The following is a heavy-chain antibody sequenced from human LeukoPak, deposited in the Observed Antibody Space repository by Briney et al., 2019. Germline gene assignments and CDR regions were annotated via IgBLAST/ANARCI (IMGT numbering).Heavy chain of an antibody. J-gene: IGHJ4*02. CDR3: ARGYCTNGVCYSGLGY. CDR2: ISSSSSYI. CDR1: GFTFSSYS. D-gene: IGHD2-8*01. Sequence: PGGSLRLSCAASGFTFSSYSMNWVRQAPGKGLEWVSPISSSSSYIYYADSVKGRFTISRDNAKNSLYLQMNSLRAEDTAVYYCARGYCTNGVCYSGLGYWGQGTLVTVSS. V-gene: IGHV3-21*01.